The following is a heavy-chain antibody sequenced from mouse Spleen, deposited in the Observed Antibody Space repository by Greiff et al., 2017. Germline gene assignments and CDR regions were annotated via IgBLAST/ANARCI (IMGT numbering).Heavy chain of an antibody. CDR2: IDPSDSYT. J-gene: IGHJ4*01. Sequence: VQLQQPGAELVKPGASVKLSCKASGYTFTSYWMQWVKQRPGQGLEWIGEIDPSDSYTNYNQKFKGKATLTVDTSSSTAYMQLSSLTSEDSAVYYCARGFYGNPYAMDYWGQGTSVTVSS. D-gene: IGHD2-1*01. CDR3: ARGFYGNPYAMDY. V-gene: IGHV1-50*01. CDR1: GYTFTSYW.